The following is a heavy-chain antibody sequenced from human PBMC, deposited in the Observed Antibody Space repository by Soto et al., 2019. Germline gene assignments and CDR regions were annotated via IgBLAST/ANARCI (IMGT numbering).Heavy chain of an antibody. D-gene: IGHD3-10*01. CDR2: INHSGST. CDR3: ATTRDRGTVAASRGTFDY. J-gene: IGHJ4*02. V-gene: IGHV4-34*01. Sequence: SETLSLTCAVYGGSFSGYYWSWIRQPPGKGLEWIGEINHSGSTNYNPSLKSRVTISVDTSKNQFSLKLSSVTAADTAVYYCATTRDRGTVAASRGTFDYRGKRNPVTVSS. CDR1: GGSFSGYY.